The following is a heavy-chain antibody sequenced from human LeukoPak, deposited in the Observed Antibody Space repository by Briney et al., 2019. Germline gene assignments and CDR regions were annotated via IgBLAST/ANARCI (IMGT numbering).Heavy chain of an antibody. V-gene: IGHV3-48*01. CDR3: ARVQVSRRYYYYYMDV. CDR1: GFTFSSHS. J-gene: IGHJ6*03. CDR2: ISSSSSTI. Sequence: PGGSLRLSCAASGFTFSSHSMNWVRQAPGKGLEWVSYISSSSSTIYYADSVKGRFTISRDNAKNSLYLQMNSLRAEDTALYYCARVQVSRRYYYYYMDVWGKGTTVTVSS. D-gene: IGHD4-11*01.